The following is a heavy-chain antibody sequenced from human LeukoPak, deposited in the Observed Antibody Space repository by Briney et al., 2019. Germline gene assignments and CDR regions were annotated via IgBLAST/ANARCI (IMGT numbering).Heavy chain of an antibody. Sequence: PGGSLRLSCAASGFTFSSYWMHWVRQAPGKGLVWVSRINSDGSSTSYADSVKGRFTISRDNAKSTLYLQMNSLRAEDTAVYYCARDHPILLWFGERTYYFDYWGQGTLVTVSS. D-gene: IGHD3-10*01. CDR3: ARDHPILLWFGERTYYFDY. CDR2: INSDGSST. V-gene: IGHV3-74*01. J-gene: IGHJ4*02. CDR1: GFTFSSYW.